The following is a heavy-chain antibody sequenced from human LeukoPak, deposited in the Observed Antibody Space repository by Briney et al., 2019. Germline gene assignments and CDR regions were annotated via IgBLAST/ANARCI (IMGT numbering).Heavy chain of an antibody. CDR1: GGSISGYY. J-gene: IGHJ4*02. CDR3: ARHAVRVVVPAVTSYFDY. D-gene: IGHD2-2*01. V-gene: IGHV4-59*08. CDR2: LYYMRGA. Sequence: PSETLSLTCTVSGGSISGYYWSWSRQPPGKGVEWIGNLYYMRGAWYKSSLKSRVTTSVGTSRNEFSLKLSSVTAADTAVYYCARHAVRVVVPAVTSYFDYWGQGTLVTVSS.